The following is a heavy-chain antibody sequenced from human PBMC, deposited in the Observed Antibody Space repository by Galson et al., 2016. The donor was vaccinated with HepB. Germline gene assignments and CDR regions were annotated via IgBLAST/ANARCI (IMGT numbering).Heavy chain of an antibody. CDR1: GFNLGDYA. V-gene: IGHV3-9*01. Sequence: SLRLSCAAAGFNLGDYAMHWVRQAPGKGLEWVAGITWNTGSKGYADSVKGRFTISRDNAKNSLYLQMGSLRAEDTALYYCAKDFYKSRNKGMGVWGQGTTVTVSS. D-gene: IGHD1/OR15-1a*01. J-gene: IGHJ6*02. CDR2: ITWNTGSK. CDR3: AKDFYKSRNKGMGV.